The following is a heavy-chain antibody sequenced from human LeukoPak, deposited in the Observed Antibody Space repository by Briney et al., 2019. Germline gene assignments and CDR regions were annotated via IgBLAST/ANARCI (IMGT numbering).Heavy chain of an antibody. Sequence: GGSLRLSCAVSGFPFSSYSMNWVRQAPGKGLEWVANIKPDGSGKYYVDSVKGRFTISRDNAKNSLYLQMNSLRADDTAVYYCARGMVTGNYWGQGTLVTVSS. V-gene: IGHV3-7*05. CDR2: IKPDGSGK. CDR3: ARGMVTGNY. CDR1: GFPFSSYS. D-gene: IGHD2-21*02. J-gene: IGHJ4*02.